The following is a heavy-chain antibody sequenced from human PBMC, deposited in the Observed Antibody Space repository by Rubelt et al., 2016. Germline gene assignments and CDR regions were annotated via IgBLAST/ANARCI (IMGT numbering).Heavy chain of an antibody. V-gene: IGHV4-39*01. CDR2: IYYSGGT. D-gene: IGHD3-10*01. J-gene: IGHJ2*01. CDR3: ARQNLDYPDWSFEL. Sequence: QLQLQESGPGPVKPSETLSLTCTVSGGSIRSSTYYWAWIRQPPGKGLEWIGYIYYSGGTDYNPSLKSRVTMSVDTSKNQFSLKLTSGTAADTAVYYCARQNLDYPDWSFELWGRGTLVTVSS. CDR1: GGSIRSSTYY.